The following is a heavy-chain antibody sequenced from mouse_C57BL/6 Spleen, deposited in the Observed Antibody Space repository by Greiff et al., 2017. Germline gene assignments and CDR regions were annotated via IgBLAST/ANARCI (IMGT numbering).Heavy chain of an antibody. CDR3: TTYYGSSHHGYFDV. Sequence: EVKLMESGTVLARPGASVKMSCKPSGYTFTSYWMHWLKQRPGQGLEWIVAISPGNSDTSYNQKFKGKAQLTSVTSASTASMELSSMTNADYAVYYCTTYYGSSHHGYFDVWGTGTTVTVSS. V-gene: IGHV1-5*01. CDR1: GYTFTSYW. D-gene: IGHD1-1*01. J-gene: IGHJ1*03. CDR2: ISPGNSDT.